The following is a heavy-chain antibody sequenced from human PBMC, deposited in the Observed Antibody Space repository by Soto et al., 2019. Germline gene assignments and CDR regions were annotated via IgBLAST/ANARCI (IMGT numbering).Heavy chain of an antibody. CDR3: ARDEGVVPAAMQYYFDY. CDR1: GFTFSSYG. J-gene: IGHJ4*02. Sequence: GGSLRLSCAASGFTFSSYGMHWVRQAPGKGQEWVAVIWYDGSNKYYADSVKGRFTISRDNSKNTLYLQMNSLRAEDTAVYYCARDEGVVPAAMQYYFDYWGQGTLVTVS. D-gene: IGHD2-2*01. CDR2: IWYDGSNK. V-gene: IGHV3-33*01.